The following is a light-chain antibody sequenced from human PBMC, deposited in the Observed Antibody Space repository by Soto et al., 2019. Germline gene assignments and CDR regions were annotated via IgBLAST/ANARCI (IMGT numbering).Light chain of an antibody. V-gene: IGKV1-33*01. CDR3: PQYYDLPYT. CDR2: DAS. J-gene: IGKJ2*01. Sequence: DIQMTQSPSSLSASVGDRVTIPCQASQGISNYLNWYQQKPGKAPKLLIHDASNLETGVPSRFSGSGSGTDFTFSISSLQPEDVATYYCPQYYDLPYTFGQGTKLEIK. CDR1: QGISNY.